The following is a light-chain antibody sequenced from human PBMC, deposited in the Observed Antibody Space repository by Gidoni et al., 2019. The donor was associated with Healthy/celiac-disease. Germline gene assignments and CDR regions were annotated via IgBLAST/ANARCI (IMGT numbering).Light chain of an antibody. CDR3: GTWDSSLSAYV. J-gene: IGLJ1*01. CDR1: SSNIGNNY. V-gene: IGLV1-51*01. Sequence: QSVFTQPPSVSAAPGQKVTISGSGSSSNIGNNYVSWYQQLQGTAPKLLIYDTNKRPSGIPDRFSGSKSGTSATLGITGLQTGDEADYYCGTWDSSLSAYVFGTGTKVTVL. CDR2: DTN.